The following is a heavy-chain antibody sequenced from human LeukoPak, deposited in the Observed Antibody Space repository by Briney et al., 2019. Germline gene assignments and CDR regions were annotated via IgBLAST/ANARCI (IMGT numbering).Heavy chain of an antibody. CDR1: GYTVSNNY. V-gene: IGHV3-53*01. D-gene: IGHD2-21*01. J-gene: IGHJ3*01. Sequence: GGSLRLSCAASGYTVSNNYMTWVRQAPGRGLEWVSVIYTGSTPHYADSVKGRFTISKDNSKNTLYLQMDNLRVEDTAVYYCAKYFVVDGTANAFDVWGQGTLVTVSS. CDR2: IYTGSTP. CDR3: AKYFVVDGTANAFDV.